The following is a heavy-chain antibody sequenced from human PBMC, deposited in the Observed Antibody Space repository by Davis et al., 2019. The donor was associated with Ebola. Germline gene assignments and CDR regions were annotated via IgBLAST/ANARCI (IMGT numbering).Heavy chain of an antibody. CDR2: TYYSSKWYN. J-gene: IGHJ6*04. CDR1: GDSVSSDSGA. V-gene: IGHV6-1*01. CDR3: ARGWLRRGLDA. D-gene: IGHD3-10*01. Sequence: PSETLSLTCDLSGDSVSSDSGAWNWIRQSPSRGLEWLGRTYYSSKWYNDYAVSVKSRITINPDTSKNQFSLQLNSVTPEDTALYFCARGWLRRGLDAWGEGTAVTVSS.